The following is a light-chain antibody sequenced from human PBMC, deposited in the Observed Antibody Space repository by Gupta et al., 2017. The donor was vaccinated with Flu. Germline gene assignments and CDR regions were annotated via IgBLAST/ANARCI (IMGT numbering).Light chain of an antibody. CDR1: QYISSW. V-gene: IGKV1-5*03. CDR2: KAS. Sequence: GDRVTITCRASQYISSWLAWYQQKPGKAPKLLIYKASNLESGVPSRFSGSGSGTEFTLTISSLQPDDSATYYCHQFNSYSWTFGQGTKVEIK. J-gene: IGKJ1*01. CDR3: HQFNSYSWT.